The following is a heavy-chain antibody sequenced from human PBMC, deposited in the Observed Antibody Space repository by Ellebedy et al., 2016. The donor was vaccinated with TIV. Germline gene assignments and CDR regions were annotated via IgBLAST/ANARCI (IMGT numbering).Heavy chain of an antibody. CDR3: ARMESAVAGTWPPLYYFDY. CDR1: GGSISGYY. J-gene: IGHJ4*02. V-gene: IGHV4-34*01. D-gene: IGHD6-19*01. CDR2: VNHSGST. Sequence: SETLSLXCAVYGGSISGYYWSWIRQPPGKGLEWIGEVNHSGSTNYNPSLKSRVTISVDTSKNQFSLKLSSVTAADTAVYYCARMESAVAGTWPPLYYFDYWGQGTLVTVSS.